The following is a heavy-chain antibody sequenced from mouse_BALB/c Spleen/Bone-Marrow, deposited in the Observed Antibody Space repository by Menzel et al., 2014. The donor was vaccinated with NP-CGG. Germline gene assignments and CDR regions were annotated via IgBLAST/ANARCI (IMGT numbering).Heavy chain of an antibody. CDR1: GYTFTSYT. CDR2: INPSSGYT. D-gene: IGHD2-14*01. Sequence: VKLMESGAELARPGASVKMSCKASGYTFTSYTMHWVKQRRGQGLEWIGYINPSSGYTNYNQKFKDKATLTADKSSSTAYMQLSSLTSEDSAVYYCARRYDYAMDYWGQGTSVTVSS. J-gene: IGHJ4*01. V-gene: IGHV1-4*01. CDR3: ARRYDYAMDY.